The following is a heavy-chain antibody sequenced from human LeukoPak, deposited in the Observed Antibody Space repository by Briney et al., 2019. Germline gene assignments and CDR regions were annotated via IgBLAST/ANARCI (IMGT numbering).Heavy chain of an antibody. V-gene: IGHV1-2*02. CDR1: GYTFSGYY. J-gene: IGHJ5*02. CDR2: IKPDSGDT. CDR3: VRDRPHNWFDP. Sequence: ASVKVSCKASGYTFSGYYIHWVRQAPGQGLEWMGVIKPDSGDTNYAQKFQGRVTMTRDTSITTAYMELNRLTSGDTAVYYCVRDRPHNWFDPWGQGTLVTVSS.